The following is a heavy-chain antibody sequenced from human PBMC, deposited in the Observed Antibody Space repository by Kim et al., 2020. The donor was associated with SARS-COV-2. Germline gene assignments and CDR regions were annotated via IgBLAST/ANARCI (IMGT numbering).Heavy chain of an antibody. Sequence: GGSLRLSCAASGFTFGDYAMHWVRQAPGKGLEWVSGISWNSGSIGYADSVKGRFTISRDNAKNSLYLQMNSLRAEDTALYYCTKDPEAYGGKRILFDYWGQGTLVTVSS. V-gene: IGHV3-9*01. CDR1: GFTFGDYA. CDR2: ISWNSGSI. J-gene: IGHJ4*02. D-gene: IGHD4-17*01. CDR3: TKDPEAYGGKRILFDY.